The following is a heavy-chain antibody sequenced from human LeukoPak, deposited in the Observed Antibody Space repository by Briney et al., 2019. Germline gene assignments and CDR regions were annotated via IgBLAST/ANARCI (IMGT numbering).Heavy chain of an antibody. V-gene: IGHV3-7*01. CDR2: IKQDGSEK. Sequence: PGGSLRLSCAASGFTFSSYCMSWLRHAPGKGLEWVANIKQDGSEKYYVDSVKGRFTISRDNAKNSLYLQMNSLRAEDTAVYYCARVNYYEYYFDYWGQGTLVTVSS. J-gene: IGHJ4*02. D-gene: IGHD3-22*01. CDR1: GFTFSSYC. CDR3: ARVNYYEYYFDY.